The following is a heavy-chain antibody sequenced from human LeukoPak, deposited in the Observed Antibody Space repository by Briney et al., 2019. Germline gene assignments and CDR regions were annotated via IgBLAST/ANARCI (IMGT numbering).Heavy chain of an antibody. CDR3: ARDDYRGVTNFDP. J-gene: IGHJ5*02. D-gene: IGHD3-10*01. CDR1: GGSISPYF. V-gene: IGHV4-59*01. Sequence: PSETLSLTCSVSGGSISPYFWSWLRQPPGKGLEWIGYISYTGNTNKNPSLKSRVTISVDTSKNQFSLQLTSVTAADTAVYYCARDDYRGVTNFDPWGQGTLVTVSS. CDR2: ISYTGNT.